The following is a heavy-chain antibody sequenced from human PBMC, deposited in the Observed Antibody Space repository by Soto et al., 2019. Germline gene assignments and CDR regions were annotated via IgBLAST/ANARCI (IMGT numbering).Heavy chain of an antibody. CDR3: ARDDDYPDNGFEY. V-gene: IGHV3-33*01. D-gene: IGHD4-17*01. CDR2: ILNDASGH. CDR1: GFTFSRHG. Sequence: QVQLVESGGGVVQPGTSLRLSCAASGFTFSRHGMHWVRQTPGKGLEWLAVILNDASGHWYADSVKGRFTISRDNFENTLYLQMNGLRLEDKAMYYCARDDDYPDNGFEYWGQGTLVTVSS. J-gene: IGHJ4*02.